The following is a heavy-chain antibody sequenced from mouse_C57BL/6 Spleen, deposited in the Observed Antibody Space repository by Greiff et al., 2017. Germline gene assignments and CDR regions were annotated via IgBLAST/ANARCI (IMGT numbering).Heavy chain of an antibody. D-gene: IGHD2-3*01. J-gene: IGHJ1*03. CDR1: GYTFTSYW. Sequence: QVQLQQPGAELVKPGASVKLSCKASGYTFTSYWMQWVKQRPGQGLEWIGEIDPSDSYTNYNQKFKGKATLTVDTSSSTAYMQLSSLTSEDSAVYYCARYQKDGYYLGYFDVWGTGTTVTVSS. CDR2: IDPSDSYT. CDR3: ARYQKDGYYLGYFDV. V-gene: IGHV1-50*01.